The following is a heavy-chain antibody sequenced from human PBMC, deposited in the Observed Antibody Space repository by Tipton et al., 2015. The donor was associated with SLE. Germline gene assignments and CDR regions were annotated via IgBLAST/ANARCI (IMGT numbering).Heavy chain of an antibody. J-gene: IGHJ4*02. Sequence: TLSLTCTVSGGSISSYYWGWIRQPPGKGLEWIGSIYYSGSTYYNPSLKSRVTISVDTSKNQFSLKLNSVTAADTAVYFCARLRYYYDTSGFYFDYWGQGTLVTVSS. CDR2: IYYSGST. V-gene: IGHV4-39*01. CDR3: ARLRYYYDTSGFYFDY. CDR1: GGSISSYY. D-gene: IGHD3-22*01.